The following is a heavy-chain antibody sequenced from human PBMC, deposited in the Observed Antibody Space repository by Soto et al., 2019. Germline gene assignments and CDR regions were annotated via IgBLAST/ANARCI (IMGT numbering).Heavy chain of an antibody. D-gene: IGHD3-16*02. V-gene: IGHV4-59*01. CDR2: IYYSGST. CDR1: GGSISSYY. J-gene: IGHJ3*02. CDR3: ARGSLYEYIWGSYRHDAFDI. Sequence: QVQLQESGPGLVKPSETLSLTCTVSGGSISSYYWSWIRQPPGKGLEWIGYIYYSGSTNYNPSLTSRVATSVDTSKNQFSPTLSSVTAADTAVYYCARGSLYEYIWGSYRHDAFDIWGQGTMVTVSS.